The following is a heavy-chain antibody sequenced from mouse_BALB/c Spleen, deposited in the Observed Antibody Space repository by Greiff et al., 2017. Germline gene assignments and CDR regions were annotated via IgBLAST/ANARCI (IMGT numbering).Heavy chain of an antibody. CDR3: SGGRYRYAMDY. CDR2: ILPGSGST. CDR1: GYTFSSYW. Sequence: VQLQQSGAELMKPGASVKISCKATGYTFSSYWIEWVKQRPGHGLEWIGEILPGSGSTNYNEKFKGKATFTTDTSSNTAYMQLSSLPSEDSAVFSSSGGRYRYAMDYWGQGTSVTVSS. D-gene: IGHD2-14*01. J-gene: IGHJ4*01. V-gene: IGHV1-9*01.